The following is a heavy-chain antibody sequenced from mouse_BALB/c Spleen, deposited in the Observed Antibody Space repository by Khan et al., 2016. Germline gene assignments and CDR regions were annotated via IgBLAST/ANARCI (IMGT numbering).Heavy chain of an antibody. CDR3: ARDGGTRTSWYFDV. J-gene: IGHJ1*01. CDR2: IWGEGST. Sequence: VELVESGPGLVAPSQSLSITCTVSGFSLTGYGVNWVRQPPGKGLEWLGMIWGEGSTDYNSALKSRLSISKDKSKNQVFLKMNSLQTDDTARYYCARDGGTRTSWYFDVWGARTTVTVSS. D-gene: IGHD1-3*01. CDR1: GFSLTGYG. V-gene: IGHV2-6-7*01.